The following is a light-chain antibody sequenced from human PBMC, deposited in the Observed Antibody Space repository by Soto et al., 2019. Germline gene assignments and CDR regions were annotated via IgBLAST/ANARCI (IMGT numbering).Light chain of an antibody. V-gene: IGLV7-43*01. CDR1: TGAVTSGYY. CDR3: LLFYGDGVV. CDR2: STT. J-gene: IGLJ2*01. Sequence: QAVVTQEPSLTVSPGGTVTLTCASSTGAVTSGYYPNWFQQKPGQPPRALIYSTTYKHSGTPARFSGSLLGGKAALTLSGVQPEDEADYYCLLFYGDGVVFGGGTKLTVL.